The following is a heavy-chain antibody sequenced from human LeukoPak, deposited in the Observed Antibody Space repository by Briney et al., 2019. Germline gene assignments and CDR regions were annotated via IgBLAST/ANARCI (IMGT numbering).Heavy chain of an antibody. Sequence: PGGSLRLSCAASGFTFSSYGMHWVRQAPGKGLEWVAFIRYDGSNKYYADSVKGRFTISRDNSKNTLYLQMNSLRAEDTAVYYCAKPYGYSSSSRSFDYWGQGTLVTVSS. V-gene: IGHV3-30*02. CDR2: IRYDGSNK. CDR3: AKPYGYSSSSRSFDY. D-gene: IGHD6-6*01. CDR1: GFTFSSYG. J-gene: IGHJ4*02.